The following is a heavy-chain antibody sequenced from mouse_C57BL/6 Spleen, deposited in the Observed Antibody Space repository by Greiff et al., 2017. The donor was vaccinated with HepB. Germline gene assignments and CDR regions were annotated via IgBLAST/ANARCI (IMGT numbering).Heavy chain of an antibody. Sequence: EVQLQQSGAELVRPGSSVKMSCKTSGYTFTSYGINWVKQRPGQGLEWIGYIYIGNGYTEYNEKFKGKATLTSDTSSSTAYMQLSSLTSEGSAIYFCARARVYYYGSSYLYFDYWGQGTTLTVSS. CDR3: ARARVYYYGSSYLYFDY. V-gene: IGHV1-58*01. CDR2: IYIGNGYT. D-gene: IGHD1-1*01. J-gene: IGHJ2*01. CDR1: GYTFTSYG.